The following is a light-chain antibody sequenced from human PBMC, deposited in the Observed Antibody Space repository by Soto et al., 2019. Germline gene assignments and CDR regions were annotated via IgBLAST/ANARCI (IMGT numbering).Light chain of an antibody. CDR2: DVS. CDR3: SSYTSSSGYV. V-gene: IGLV2-14*01. Sequence: QSVLTQPASVSGSPGQSITISCTGTSSDVGGYNYVSWYQQHPGKAPKLMIYDVSNRPSGVSNRFSGSKSGNTASLTISGLQAEDEAAYYCSSYTSSSGYVFGTGTKVTVL. J-gene: IGLJ1*01. CDR1: SSDVGGYNY.